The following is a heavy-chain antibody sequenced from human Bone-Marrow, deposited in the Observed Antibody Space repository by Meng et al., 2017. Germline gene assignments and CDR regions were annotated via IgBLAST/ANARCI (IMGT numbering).Heavy chain of an antibody. Sequence: KVSCKGSGYSFTSYWIGWVRQMPGKGLEWMGIIYPGDSDTRYSPSFQGQVTISADKSISTAYLQWSSLKASDTAMYYCARRTTEPYYYGSGSYFGDAFAIWGQGTMVTVSS. CDR1: GYSFTSYW. J-gene: IGHJ3*02. D-gene: IGHD3-10*01. V-gene: IGHV5-51*01. CDR3: ARRTTEPYYYGSGSYFGDAFAI. CDR2: IYPGDSDT.